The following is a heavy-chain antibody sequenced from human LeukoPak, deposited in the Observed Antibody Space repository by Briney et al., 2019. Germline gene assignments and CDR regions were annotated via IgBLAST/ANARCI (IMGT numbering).Heavy chain of an antibody. Sequence: GGSLRLSCAASGFTFSAYEMNWVRQAPGKGLEWVSYIGSGGITTYYADSVKGRFTISRDNAENSLYLQMNNLRAEDTAVYYCARGTTQVRGKPNWFDPWGQGTLVTVSS. V-gene: IGHV3-48*03. CDR2: IGSGGITT. CDR3: ARGTTQVRGKPNWFDP. CDR1: GFTFSAYE. D-gene: IGHD3-10*01. J-gene: IGHJ5*02.